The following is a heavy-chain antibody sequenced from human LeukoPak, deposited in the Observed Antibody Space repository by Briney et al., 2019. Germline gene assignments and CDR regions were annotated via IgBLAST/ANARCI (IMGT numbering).Heavy chain of an antibody. V-gene: IGHV4-39*01. D-gene: IGHD4-23*01. J-gene: IGHJ5*02. CDR3: EVTTVVTSISWFDP. CDR1: GGYISSSSYY. CDR2: IYYSGGT. Sequence: PSETLSLTCTVSGGYISSSSYYWGWIRHPPGKGLEWIGSIYYSGGTYYHPSLKTRVTISVDTSKNQFYLKLSSVTAADTAVYYCEVTTVVTSISWFDPWGQGTLVTVSS.